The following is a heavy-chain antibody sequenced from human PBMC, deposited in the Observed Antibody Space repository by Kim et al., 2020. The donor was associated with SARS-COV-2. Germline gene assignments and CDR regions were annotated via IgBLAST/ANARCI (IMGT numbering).Heavy chain of an antibody. J-gene: IGHJ6*02. CDR1: GYTFTGYY. V-gene: IGHV1-2*06. D-gene: IGHD6-13*01. CDR3: ARSGSSSWYRLYYGMDV. Sequence: ASVKVSCKASGYTFTGYYMHWVRQAPGQGLEWMGRINPNSGGTNYAQKFQGRVTMTRDTSISTAYMELSRLRSDDTAVYYCARSGSSSWYRLYYGMDVWGQGTTVTVSS. CDR2: INPNSGGT.